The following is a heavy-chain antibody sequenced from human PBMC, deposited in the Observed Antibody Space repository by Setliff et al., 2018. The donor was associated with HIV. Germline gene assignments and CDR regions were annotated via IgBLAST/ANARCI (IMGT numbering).Heavy chain of an antibody. Sequence: ASVKVSCKASGYTFTTYDIIWVRQATGQGLEWMGCMSPNSGNTGYAQKFRGRVSMTRNTSIGTAYMELSSLRSDDTAVYYCARPLPIGGYCSSTSCQGAFDFWGQGTMVTVSS. V-gene: IGHV1-8*02. D-gene: IGHD2-2*01. CDR2: MSPNSGNT. CDR1: GYTFTTYD. J-gene: IGHJ3*01. CDR3: ARPLPIGGYCSSTSCQGAFDF.